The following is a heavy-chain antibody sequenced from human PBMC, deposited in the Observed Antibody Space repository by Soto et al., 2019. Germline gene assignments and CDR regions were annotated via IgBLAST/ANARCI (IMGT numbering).Heavy chain of an antibody. CDR1: GDSVSTNIAT. D-gene: IGHD1-1*01. J-gene: IGHJ4*02. CDR3: AHLPWKEMWPRAPVVN. CDR2: TYYRSKWHN. V-gene: IGHV6-1*01. Sequence: SQTLSLTCAISGDSVSTNIATWDWIRQSPSRGLEWLGRTYYRSKWHNDYAPSVKSRISINPDTSKNQLVLTMTNMDPVDTATYYCAHLPWKEMWPRAPVVNWGQGTPVTVSS.